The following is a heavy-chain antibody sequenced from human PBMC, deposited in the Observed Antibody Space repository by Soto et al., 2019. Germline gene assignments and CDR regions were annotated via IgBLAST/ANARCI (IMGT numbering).Heavy chain of an antibody. V-gene: IGHV1-8*02. CDR2: MNPINGAA. Sequence: ASVKVSCKASGYDFTAYDINWVRQASGQGLEWMGWMNPINGAAGSARRFQGRVSMTRNTATGTAYLELTNLRSDDTAVYFCGRGPSPRAPAGGAPYYYAMDVWGQGTTVTVSS. CDR3: GRGPSPRAPAGGAPYYYAMDV. J-gene: IGHJ6*02. D-gene: IGHD6-13*01. CDR1: GYDFTAYD.